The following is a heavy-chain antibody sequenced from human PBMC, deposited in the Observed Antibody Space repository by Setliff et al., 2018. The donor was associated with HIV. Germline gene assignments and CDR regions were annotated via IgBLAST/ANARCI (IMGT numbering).Heavy chain of an antibody. D-gene: IGHD6-13*01. CDR1: GGTFSSYA. CDR3: ARAYSSRWDFDY. V-gene: IGHV1-69*05. Sequence: SVKVSCKASGGTFSSYAISWVRQAPGQGLEWMGGIIPIFGTTNYAQKFQGRVTITTDESTTTAYMELSSLRSEDTALYYCARAYSSRWDFDYWGQGTLVTVSS. CDR2: IIPIFGTT. J-gene: IGHJ4*02.